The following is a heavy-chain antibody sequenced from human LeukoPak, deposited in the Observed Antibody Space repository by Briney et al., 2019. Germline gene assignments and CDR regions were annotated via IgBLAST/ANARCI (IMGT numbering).Heavy chain of an antibody. CDR1: GFTFGDYA. CDR2: IRSKGYGGTT. V-gene: IGHV3-49*03. J-gene: IGHJ4*02. Sequence: PGGSLRLSCTASGFTFGDYAMNWFRQAPGKVLEWVGFIRSKGYGGTTEYVASVKDRFTISRDDSKSIAYLQMNSLKTEDTAVYYCTRGGMSHYWGQGTLVTVSS. CDR3: TRGGMSHY.